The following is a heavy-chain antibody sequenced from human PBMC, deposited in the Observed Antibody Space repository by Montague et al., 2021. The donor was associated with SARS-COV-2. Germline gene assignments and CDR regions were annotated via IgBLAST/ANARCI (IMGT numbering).Heavy chain of an antibody. CDR2: IYSSGST. V-gene: IGHV4-61*02. CDR3: ARDYGDYCYYYGLDV. J-gene: IGHJ6*02. D-gene: IGHD4-17*01. Sequence: TLSPTCTVSGGSIRSGSYYWSWIRQPAGKGLEWIGRIYSSGSTNYXPSLKSRVTMSVDTSKNQFSLKVSSVTAADTAVYYCARDYGDYCYYYGLDVWGQGTTVTVSS. CDR1: GGSIRSGSYY.